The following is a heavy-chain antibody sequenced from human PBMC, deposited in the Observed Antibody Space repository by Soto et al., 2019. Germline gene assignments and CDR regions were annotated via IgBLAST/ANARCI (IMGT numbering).Heavy chain of an antibody. J-gene: IGHJ5*02. CDR3: VRDGSKTLRDWFDP. Sequence: SETLSLTCSVSGGSISKFYWSWIRKTAGKGLEWMGRVYATGTTDYNPSLRSRVAMSVDISRKTFSLRLTSVTAADTDMYYCVRDGSKTLRDWFDPWGQGKLVTVSS. CDR1: GGSISKFY. CDR2: VYATGTT. D-gene: IGHD3-10*01. V-gene: IGHV4-4*07.